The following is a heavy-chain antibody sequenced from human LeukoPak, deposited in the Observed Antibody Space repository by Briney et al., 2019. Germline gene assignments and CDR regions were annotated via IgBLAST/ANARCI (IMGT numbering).Heavy chain of an antibody. CDR1: GGTFSSYA. CDR2: IIPIFGTA. Sequence: ASVKVSCKASGGTFSSYAISWVRQAPGQGLEWMGRIIPIFGTANYAQKFQGRVTITADKSTSTAYMELSSLRSGDTAVYYCARGGSGRLAYCGGDCYYYMDVWGKGTTVTVSS. V-gene: IGHV1-69*06. D-gene: IGHD2-21*01. J-gene: IGHJ6*03. CDR3: ARGGSGRLAYCGGDCYYYMDV.